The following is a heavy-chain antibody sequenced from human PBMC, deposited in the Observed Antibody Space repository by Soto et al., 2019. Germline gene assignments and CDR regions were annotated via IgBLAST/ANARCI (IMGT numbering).Heavy chain of an antibody. J-gene: IGHJ4*02. CDR2: ISSISNTI. CDR3: ARDRGWSGGICYGGLGY. D-gene: IGHD2-15*01. CDR1: GFTFSSYS. Sequence: EVQLVESGGGLVQPGGSLRLSCAASGFTFSSYSMSWVRQAPGKGLEWVSYISSISNTIYYADSVKGRFTISRDNAKNALYLHMASLSADDTAVYYWARDRGWSGGICYGGLGYWGQGTLVTVSS. V-gene: IGHV3-48*01.